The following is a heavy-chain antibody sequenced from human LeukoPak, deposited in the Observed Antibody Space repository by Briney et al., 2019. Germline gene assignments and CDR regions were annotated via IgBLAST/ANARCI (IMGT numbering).Heavy chain of an antibody. D-gene: IGHD3-22*01. CDR3: ARGPYFGYDSSGWDYYSDY. V-gene: IGHV1-8*01. CDR1: GYTFTSYD. CDR2: MNPNSGNT. Sequence: ASVKVSCKASGYTFTSYDINWVRQATGQGLEWMGWMNPNSGNTGYAQKFQGRVTMTRNTSISTAYMELSRLRSEDTAVYYCARGPYFGYDSSGWDYYSDYWGQGTLVTVSS. J-gene: IGHJ4*02.